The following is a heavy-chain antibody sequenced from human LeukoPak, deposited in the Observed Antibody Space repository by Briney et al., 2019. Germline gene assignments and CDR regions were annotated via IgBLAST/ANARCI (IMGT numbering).Heavy chain of an antibody. CDR2: INHSGST. V-gene: IGHV4-34*01. CDR3: ATGRGSGSYYRGYGMDV. CDR1: GGSFSGYY. D-gene: IGHD3-10*01. J-gene: IGHJ6*04. Sequence: PSETLSLNCAVYGGSFSGYYWSWIRQPPGKGLEWIGEINHSGSTNYNPSLKSRVTISVDTSKNQFSLKLSSVTAADTAVYYCATGRGSGSYYRGYGMDVWGKGTTVTVSS.